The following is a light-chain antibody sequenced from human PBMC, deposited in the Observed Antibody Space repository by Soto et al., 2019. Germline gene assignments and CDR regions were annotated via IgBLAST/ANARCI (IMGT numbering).Light chain of an antibody. CDR3: QQYHTWPVT. J-gene: IGKJ4*01. CDR1: QGISKK. CDR2: AVS. V-gene: IGKV3-15*01. Sequence: IVMTQSPATLSVAPGGRGSFSCRASQGISKKVAWYQHKPGQAPRLLISAVSTGATGVPARFSGSGSGTEFTLTINSLQSEDCATYYCQQYHTWPVTFGGGTKVDIK.